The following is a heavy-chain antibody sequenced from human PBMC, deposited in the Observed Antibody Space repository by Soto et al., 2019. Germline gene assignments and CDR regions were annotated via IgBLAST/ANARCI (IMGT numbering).Heavy chain of an antibody. CDR3: ARVLRGVVNCFDS. J-gene: IGHJ5*01. CDR2: FATYNSNK. Sequence: ASVKVSCKTSGDTFTNFGLSWVRQAPGQGLEWMGWFATYNSNKNYAQKFQGRLTLTTDTTTSTGYMELKSLEYDDTVVYYCARVLRGVVNCFDSWGQGTLVTVSS. CDR1: GDTFTNFG. V-gene: IGHV1-18*01. D-gene: IGHD3-10*01.